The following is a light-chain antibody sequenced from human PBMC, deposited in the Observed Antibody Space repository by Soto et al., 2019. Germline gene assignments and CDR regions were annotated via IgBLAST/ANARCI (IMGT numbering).Light chain of an antibody. Sequence: EIVMTQSPAPLSVSPGERATLSCRASQSVSSNLAWYQQKPGQAPRLLIYGASTRATGIPARFSGSGSGTDCTLTISSLEPEDVAVYYCQQRSNWPPTFGQGTRLEIK. CDR2: GAS. CDR1: QSVSSN. V-gene: IGKV3-15*01. J-gene: IGKJ5*01. CDR3: QQRSNWPPT.